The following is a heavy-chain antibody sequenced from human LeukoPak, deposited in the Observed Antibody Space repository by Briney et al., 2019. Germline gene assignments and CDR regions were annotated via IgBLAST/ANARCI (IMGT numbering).Heavy chain of an antibody. D-gene: IGHD1-26*01. V-gene: IGHV4-39*07. J-gene: IGHJ4*02. CDR2: IYYSGST. CDR1: GGSISSSSYY. Sequence: PSETLSLTCTVSGGSISSSSYYWGWIRQPPGKGLEWIGSIYYSGSTYYNPSLKSRVTISVDTSKNQFSLKLSSVAAADTAVYYCARVPWVRLGSGDTIDYWGQGTLVTVSS. CDR3: ARVPWVRLGSGDTIDY.